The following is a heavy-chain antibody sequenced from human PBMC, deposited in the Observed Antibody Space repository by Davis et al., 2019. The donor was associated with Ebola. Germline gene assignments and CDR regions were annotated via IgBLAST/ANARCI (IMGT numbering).Heavy chain of an antibody. D-gene: IGHD5-18*01. CDR2: ITGDGSTT. V-gene: IGHV3-74*01. J-gene: IGHJ6*04. Sequence: HTGGSLRLSCAASRFTFSSYWMHWVRQAPGKGLVWVSRITGDGSTTNYADSVKGRFTISRDNAKNTLYLQMNSLRAEDTAVYYCARRSGYIYVYEGMEDWGKGTTVTVSS. CDR3: ARRSGYIYVYEGMED. CDR1: RFTFSSYW.